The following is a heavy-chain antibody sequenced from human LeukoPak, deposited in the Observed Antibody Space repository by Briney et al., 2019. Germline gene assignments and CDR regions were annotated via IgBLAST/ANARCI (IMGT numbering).Heavy chain of an antibody. V-gene: IGHV3-53*01. CDR3: ARGGSYLSAFDI. J-gene: IGHJ3*02. CDR2: IYSGGST. CDR1: RFTFSDHY. Sequence: PGGSLRLSCAASRFTFSDHYMDWVRQGPGKGLEWVSIIYSGGSTFYADSVKGRFTISRDNSKNTLYLQMNSLRAEDTAVYYCARGGSYLSAFDIWGQGTMVTVSS. D-gene: IGHD1-26*01.